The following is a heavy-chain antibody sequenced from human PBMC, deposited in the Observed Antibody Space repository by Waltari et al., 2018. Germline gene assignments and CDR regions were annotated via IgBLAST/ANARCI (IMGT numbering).Heavy chain of an antibody. Sequence: QVLLEEPGPGLVKPSETLSLTCTVARGSISSTLWNWIRRSPGKGLEWIVNIDYIGSTRYNPALQSRVTISVDASKMQFSLRLDSVTAADTAVYYCARFIRGRYFDYWGQGSLATVSS. D-gene: IGHD3-10*01. CDR3: ARFIRGRYFDY. V-gene: IGHV4-59*01. CDR1: RGSISSTL. CDR2: IDYIGST. J-gene: IGHJ4*02.